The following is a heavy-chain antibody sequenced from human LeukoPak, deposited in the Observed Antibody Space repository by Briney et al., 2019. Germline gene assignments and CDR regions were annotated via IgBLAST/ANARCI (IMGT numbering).Heavy chain of an antibody. CDR2: IYYSGST. V-gene: IGHV4-30-4*01. D-gene: IGHD2-2*01. CDR1: GGSISSGDYY. CDR3: ARDSPPAGTDY. Sequence: SETLSLTCTVSGGSISSGDYYWSWIRQPPGKGLEWIGYIYYSGSTYYNPSLKSRVTISVDTSKNQFSLKLSSVTAADTAVNYCARDSPPAGTDYWGQGTLVTVSS. J-gene: IGHJ4*02.